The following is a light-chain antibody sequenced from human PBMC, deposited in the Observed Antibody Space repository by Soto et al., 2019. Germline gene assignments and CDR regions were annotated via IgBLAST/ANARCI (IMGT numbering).Light chain of an antibody. J-gene: IGKJ5*01. V-gene: IGKV1-33*01. CDR3: QQYDDLPLT. CDR1: HDIFSY. Sequence: DIKMTQTPSSLSVSVGDRVAITCQTSHDIFSYLNWYQQKPGEAPKLLIYDASNLETGVPSRFSGSGYGTDFTFIISSLQAEDIATYYCQQYDDLPLTFGQGTRLEI. CDR2: DAS.